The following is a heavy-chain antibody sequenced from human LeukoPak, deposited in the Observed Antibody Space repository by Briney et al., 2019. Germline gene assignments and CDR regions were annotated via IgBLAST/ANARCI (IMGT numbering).Heavy chain of an antibody. CDR3: ASAGASAHYYYYYMDV. D-gene: IGHD1-14*01. V-gene: IGHV3-74*01. J-gene: IGHJ6*03. CDR2: INSDGSST. CDR1: GFTFSSYW. Sequence: EPGGSLRLSCAAPGFTFSSYWMHWVRQAPGKGLVWVSRINSDGSSTSYADSVRGRFTISRDNAKNTLYLQMNSLRAEDTAVYYCASAGASAHYYYYYMDVWGKGTTVTISS.